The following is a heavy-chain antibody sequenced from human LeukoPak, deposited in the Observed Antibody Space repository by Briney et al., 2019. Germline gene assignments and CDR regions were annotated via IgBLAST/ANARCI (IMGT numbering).Heavy chain of an antibody. Sequence: SGTLSLTCTVSGGPISSGGYYWTWIRQPPGKGLEWIGYIYDSGSTYYNPSLKSRVTISVDRSKNQFSLKLNSVTTADTAVYYCASHGAAPYAFDIWGQGTMVTVSS. CDR2: IYDSGST. J-gene: IGHJ3*02. V-gene: IGHV4-30-2*01. CDR1: GGPISSGGYY. CDR3: ASHGAAPYAFDI. D-gene: IGHD6-13*01.